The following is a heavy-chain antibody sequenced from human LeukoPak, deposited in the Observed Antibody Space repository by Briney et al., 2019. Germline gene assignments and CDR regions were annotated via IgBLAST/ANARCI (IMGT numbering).Heavy chain of an antibody. D-gene: IGHD3-22*01. J-gene: IGHJ4*02. CDR2: INHSGST. Sequence: SETLSLTCAVYGGSFSGYYWSWIRQPPGKGLEWIGEINHSGSTNYNPSLKSRVTISVDTSKNQFSLKLSSVTAADTAVYYCARLYYYDSSGVDYWGQGTLVTVSS. CDR1: GGSFSGYY. V-gene: IGHV4-34*01. CDR3: ARLYYYDSSGVDY.